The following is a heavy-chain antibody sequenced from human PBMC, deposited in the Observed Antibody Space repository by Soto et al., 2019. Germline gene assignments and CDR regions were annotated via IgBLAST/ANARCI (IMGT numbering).Heavy chain of an antibody. J-gene: IGHJ4*02. CDR3: ASTEVPGGY. Sequence: QVQLVESGGGVVQPGRSLRLSCAASGFTFSSYGMHWVRQAPGKGLEWVAVIWYDGSNKYYADSVKGRFTISRDNSKNTLYLQMNSRRAEDTAVYYCASTEVPGGYWGQGTLVTVSS. V-gene: IGHV3-33*01. CDR2: IWYDGSNK. CDR1: GFTFSSYG. D-gene: IGHD3-16*01.